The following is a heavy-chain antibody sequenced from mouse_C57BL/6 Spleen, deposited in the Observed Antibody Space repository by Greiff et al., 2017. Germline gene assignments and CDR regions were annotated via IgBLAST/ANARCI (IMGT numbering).Heavy chain of an antibody. V-gene: IGHV5-4*01. CDR2: ISDGGSYT. CDR3: ARVGSSYGYFDV. Sequence: EVHLVESGGGLVKPGGSLKLSCAASGFTFSSYAMSWVRQTPEKRLEWVATISDGGSYTYYPDNVKGRFTISRDNAKNNLYLQMSHLKSEDTAMYYCARVGSSYGYFDVWGTGTTVTVSS. D-gene: IGHD1-1*01. J-gene: IGHJ1*03. CDR1: GFTFSSYA.